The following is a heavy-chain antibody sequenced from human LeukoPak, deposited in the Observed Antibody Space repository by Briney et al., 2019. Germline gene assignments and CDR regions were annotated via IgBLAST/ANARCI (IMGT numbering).Heavy chain of an antibody. CDR2: IYYSGGT. J-gene: IGHJ3*02. V-gene: IGHV4-39*01. D-gene: IGHD2-21*01. CDR1: GDSISSSSYY. Sequence: SETLSLTCTVSGDSISSSSYYWGWIRQPPGKGLEWIGNIYYSGGTYYNPSLRSRVTISVDTSKNQFSLKLSSVTAADTAVYYRARRYCGGDCYLENGAFDIWGQGTMVTVSS. CDR3: ARRYCGGDCYLENGAFDI.